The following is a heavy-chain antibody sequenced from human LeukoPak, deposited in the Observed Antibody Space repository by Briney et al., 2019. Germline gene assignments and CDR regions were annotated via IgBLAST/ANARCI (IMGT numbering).Heavy chain of an antibody. Sequence: GRSLRLSCAASGFTFSSYGMLWVRQAPGKGLEWVAVISYDGSNKYYADSVKGRFTISRDNSKNTLYLQMNSLRAEDTAVYYCAKEGAWGNWYFDLWGRGTLVTVSS. CDR1: GFTFSSYG. J-gene: IGHJ2*01. D-gene: IGHD3-16*01. V-gene: IGHV3-30*18. CDR2: ISYDGSNK. CDR3: AKEGAWGNWYFDL.